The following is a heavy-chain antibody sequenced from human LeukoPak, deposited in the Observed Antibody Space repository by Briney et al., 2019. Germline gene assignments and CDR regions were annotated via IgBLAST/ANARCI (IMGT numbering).Heavy chain of an antibody. J-gene: IGHJ4*02. V-gene: IGHV3-7*03. CDR3: ARHCSSTNCRAY. D-gene: IGHD2-2*01. CDR2: INQDANEK. Sequence: GGSLRLSCVASGFTFSGYWMSWVRQAPGKGLEWVANINQDANEKYYVDSVKGRFTISRDSAKSSLYLQMNSLRAEDMAVYYCARHCSSTNCRAYWGQGTLVTVSS. CDR1: GFTFSGYW.